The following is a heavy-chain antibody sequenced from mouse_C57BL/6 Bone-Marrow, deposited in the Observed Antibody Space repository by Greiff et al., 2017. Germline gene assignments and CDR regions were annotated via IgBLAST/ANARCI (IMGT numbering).Heavy chain of an antibody. V-gene: IGHV5-4*01. D-gene: IGHD1-1*01. CDR2: ISDGGSYT. Sequence: EVHLVESGGGLVKPGGSLKLSCAASGFTFSSYAMSWVRQTPEKRLEWVATISDGGSYTYYPDNVKGRFTISRDNAKNNLYLQMSHLKSEDTAMYYCARDMNYYGRGYFDYWGQGTTLTVSS. CDR3: ARDMNYYGRGYFDY. CDR1: GFTFSSYA. J-gene: IGHJ2*01.